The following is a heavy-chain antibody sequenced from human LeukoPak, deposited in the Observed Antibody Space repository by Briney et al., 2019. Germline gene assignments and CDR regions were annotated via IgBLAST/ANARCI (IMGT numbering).Heavy chain of an antibody. D-gene: IGHD1-1*01. V-gene: IGHV4-59*08. CDR1: GDSINSYS. CDR2: IYFSGST. J-gene: IGHJ5*02. Sequence: KPSETLSLTCIVSGDSINSYSWNWIRQSPEKGLEWIGRIYFSGSTMYNPSLRSRVTLLVDTSNNQFSLKLSSVTAADTAIYYCARRVVEARASSERNWLDPWGQGTLVT. CDR3: ARRVVEARASSERNWLDP.